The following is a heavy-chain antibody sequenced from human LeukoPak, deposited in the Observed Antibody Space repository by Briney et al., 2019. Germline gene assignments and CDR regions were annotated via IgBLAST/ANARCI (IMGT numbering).Heavy chain of an antibody. CDR3: ARGGRSYGSYYYYYYMDV. Sequence: GASVKVSCKASGYTFTTYGISWVRQAPGQGLEWMGWINPNSGGTNYAQKFQGRVTMTRDTSISTAYMELSRLRSDDTAVYYCARGGRSYGSYYYYYYMDVWGKGTTVTVSS. CDR2: INPNSGGT. D-gene: IGHD3-16*01. V-gene: IGHV1-2*02. CDR1: GYTFTTYG. J-gene: IGHJ6*03.